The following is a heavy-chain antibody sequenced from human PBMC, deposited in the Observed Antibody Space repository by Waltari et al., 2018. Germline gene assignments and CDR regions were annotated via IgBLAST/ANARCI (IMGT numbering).Heavy chain of an antibody. J-gene: IGHJ4*02. Sequence: QVQLVQSGAEVKKPGASVKDSCKASGYTFTGYYMHWMRQAPGQGLEWMGWINPNSGGTNYAQKFQGRVTMTRDTSISTAYMELSRLRSDDTAVYYCARDRGYSGYDSAFDYWGQGTLVTVSS. CDR1: GYTFTGYY. CDR3: ARDRGYSGYDSAFDY. D-gene: IGHD5-12*01. CDR2: INPNSGGT. V-gene: IGHV1-2*02.